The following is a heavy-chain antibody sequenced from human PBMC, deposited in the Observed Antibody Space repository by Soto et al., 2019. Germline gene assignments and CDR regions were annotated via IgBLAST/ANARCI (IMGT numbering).Heavy chain of an antibody. D-gene: IGHD6-13*01. CDR3: ARESSSSCHDY. V-gene: IGHV1-18*01. Sequence: QVQLVQSGAEVKKPGASVKVSCKASGYTFTSYGISWERQAPGQGLEWMGWISAYNGNTNYAQKLQGRVTMTTDTSTSTGYMELRSLRADDTAVYYCARESSSSCHDYWGQGTLVTVSS. J-gene: IGHJ4*02. CDR1: GYTFTSYG. CDR2: ISAYNGNT.